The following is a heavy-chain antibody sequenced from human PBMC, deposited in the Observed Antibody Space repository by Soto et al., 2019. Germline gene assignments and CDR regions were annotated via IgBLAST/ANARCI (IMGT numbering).Heavy chain of an antibody. CDR2: IYYSGSS. J-gene: IGHJ5*02. D-gene: IGHD2-2*02. CDR1: DGSILDGH. V-gene: IGHV4-59*01. CDR3: ARDSSPYQMLYSFDP. Sequence: SETLSLTFTVADGSILDGHRSCLRKPPGKGLEWIGYIYYSGSSKYNPSLKSRVTISVDTSKNLVSLKLSSVTAADTALYYCARDSSPYQMLYSFDPWGQGTLVTVSS.